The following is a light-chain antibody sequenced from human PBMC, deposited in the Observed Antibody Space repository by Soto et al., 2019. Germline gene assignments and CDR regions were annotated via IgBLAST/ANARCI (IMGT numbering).Light chain of an antibody. Sequence: DIQMTQSPSSVSASVGDRVTITCRASQGISNWLAWYQQQPGKAPKILVYGASSLQSGVPSRFSGGGSATHFTLIISSLQPEDFATYYCQQTNTFLPLTFGGGTKVEI. CDR1: QGISNW. J-gene: IGKJ4*01. CDR2: GAS. CDR3: QQTNTFLPLT. V-gene: IGKV1-12*01.